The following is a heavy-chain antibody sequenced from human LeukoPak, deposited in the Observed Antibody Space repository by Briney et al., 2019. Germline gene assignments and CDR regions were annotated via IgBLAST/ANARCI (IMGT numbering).Heavy chain of an antibody. D-gene: IGHD1-26*01. CDR2: INHSGST. J-gene: IGHJ4*02. V-gene: IGHV4-34*01. Sequence: SETLSLTCAVYGGSFSGYYWSWIRQPPGKGLEWIGEINHSGSTNYNPSLKSRVTISVDTSKNQFSLKLSSVTAADTAVYYCARARSYYPTLGSWSLLDYWGQGTLVTVSS. CDR3: ARARSYYPTLGSWSLLDY. CDR1: GGSFSGYY.